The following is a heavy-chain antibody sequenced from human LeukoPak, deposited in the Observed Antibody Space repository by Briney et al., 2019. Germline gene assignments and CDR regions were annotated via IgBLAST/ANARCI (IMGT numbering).Heavy chain of an antibody. J-gene: IGHJ4*02. D-gene: IGHD5-24*01. CDR2: IRYTISNI. Sequence: GGSLRLTCAASGFIFSDYSMNWVRQAPGKGLEWVSYIRYTISNIYYADSVKGRFTISRDNAKNSLYLQMNSLRAEDTAVYYCARGMDGIDYWGQGTLVTVSS. V-gene: IGHV3-48*04. CDR3: ARGMDGIDY. CDR1: GFIFSDYS.